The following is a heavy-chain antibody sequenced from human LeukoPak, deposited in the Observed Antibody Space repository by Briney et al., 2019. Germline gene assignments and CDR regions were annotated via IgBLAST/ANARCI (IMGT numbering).Heavy chain of an antibody. J-gene: IGHJ5*02. D-gene: IGHD6-6*01. V-gene: IGHV1-2*02. CDR2: INPNSGGT. CDR1: GYTFTGYY. CDR3: ARGGIAARHNWFDP. Sequence: ASVKVSCKASGYTFTGYYMYWVRQAPGQGLEWMGWINPNSGGTNYAQKFQGRVTMTRDTSISTAYMELSRLRSDDTAVYYCARGGIAARHNWFDPWGQGTLVTVSS.